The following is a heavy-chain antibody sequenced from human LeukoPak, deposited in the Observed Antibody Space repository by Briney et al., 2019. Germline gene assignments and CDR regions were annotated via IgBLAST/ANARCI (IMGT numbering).Heavy chain of an antibody. V-gene: IGHV3-33*01. D-gene: IGHD2-2*01. CDR3: AREVIVVVPAAISPKGWFDP. J-gene: IGHJ5*02. CDR1: GFTFSSYG. Sequence: GGSLRLSCAASGFTFSSYGMHWVRQAQGKGREGVAVLWFDESNIYYAASVKGRFTISRDNSKNTLYLQMNSLRAEDTAVYYCAREVIVVVPAAISPKGWFDPWGQGTLVTVSS. CDR2: LWFDESNI.